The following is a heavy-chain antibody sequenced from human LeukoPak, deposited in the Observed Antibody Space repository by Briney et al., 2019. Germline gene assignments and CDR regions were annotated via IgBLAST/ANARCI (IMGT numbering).Heavy chain of an antibody. V-gene: IGHV3-11*04. CDR3: ARDAPMTTVTYYYYMDV. J-gene: IGHJ6*03. Sequence: GGSLRLSCAAPGFTFSDYYMSWIRQAPGKGLEWVSYISSSGSTIYYADSVKGRFTISRDNAKNSLYLQMNSLRAEDTAVYYCARDAPMTTVTYYYYMDVWGKGTTVTVSS. CDR1: GFTFSDYY. D-gene: IGHD4-11*01. CDR2: ISSSGSTI.